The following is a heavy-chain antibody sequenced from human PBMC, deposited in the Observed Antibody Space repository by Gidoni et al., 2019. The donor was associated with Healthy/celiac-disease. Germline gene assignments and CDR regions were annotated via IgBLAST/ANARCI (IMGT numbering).Heavy chain of an antibody. Sequence: EVQLVESGGGLVKPGGSLGLSCAVSGFTSSSYSMTWVRQAPGKGLEWVSSISSSSSYIYYADAVKGRFTISRDNAKNSLYLQMNSLRAEDTAVYYCARATKWELPAFDYWGQGTLVTVSS. CDR2: ISSSSSYI. J-gene: IGHJ4*02. D-gene: IGHD1-26*01. V-gene: IGHV3-21*01. CDR1: GFTSSSYS. CDR3: ARATKWELPAFDY.